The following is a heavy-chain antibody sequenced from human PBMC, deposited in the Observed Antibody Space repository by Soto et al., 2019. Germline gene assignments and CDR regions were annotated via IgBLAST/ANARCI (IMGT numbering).Heavy chain of an antibody. V-gene: IGHV3-7*05. CDR1: GFTFSDYW. D-gene: IGHD2-21*01. CDR2: IKYDGSEE. J-gene: IGHJ5*02. CDR3: ARFASGISAST. Sequence: EVQVVESGGGLVQPGGSLRLSCAGSGFTFSDYWMSWARQAPGKGLEWVANIKYDGSEEYYVDSVRGRFTISRDNAMNSLHLQMNSLRADDTAVYYCARFASGISASTWGQGTLVTVSS.